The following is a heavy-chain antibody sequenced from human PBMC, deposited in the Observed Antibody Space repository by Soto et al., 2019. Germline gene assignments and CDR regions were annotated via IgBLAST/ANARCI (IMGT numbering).Heavy chain of an antibody. J-gene: IGHJ5*02. CDR3: ARGVSRGSITMVRGVITGRYNWFDP. V-gene: IGHV4-34*01. Sequence: SETLSLTCAVYGGSFGGYYWSWIRQPPGKGLEWIGEINHSGSTNYNPSLKSRVTISVDTSKNQFSLKLSSVTAADTAVYHCARGVSRGSITMVRGVITGRYNWFDPWGQGTLVTVS. D-gene: IGHD3-10*01. CDR1: GGSFGGYY. CDR2: INHSGST.